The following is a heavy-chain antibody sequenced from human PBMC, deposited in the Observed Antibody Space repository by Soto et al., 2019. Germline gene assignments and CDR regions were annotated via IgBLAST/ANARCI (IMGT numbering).Heavy chain of an antibody. Sequence: QVQLVQSGGKVKKPGASVKVSCQASGYTFSDYAISWVRQAPGQGLEWMGWISASTRNTDQAQNFQGRVIMTLDTSTNTAYMELRSLRSDDTAVYYCVRCYCSVGSCYACWHFDLWGRGTLVTVSS. J-gene: IGHJ2*01. D-gene: IGHD2-15*01. CDR2: ISASTRNT. V-gene: IGHV1-18*01. CDR1: GYTFSDYA. CDR3: VRCYCSVGSCYACWHFDL.